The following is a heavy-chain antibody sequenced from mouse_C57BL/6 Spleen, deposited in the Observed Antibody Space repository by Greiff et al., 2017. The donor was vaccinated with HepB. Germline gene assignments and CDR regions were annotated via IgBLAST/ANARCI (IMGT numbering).Heavy chain of an antibody. CDR3: AREEGLNFDY. V-gene: IGHV5-16*01. CDR1: GFTFSDYY. CDR2: INYDGSST. J-gene: IGHJ2*01. D-gene: IGHD6-2*01. Sequence: EVKLMESEGGLVQPGSSMKLSCTASGFTFSDYYMAWVRQVPEKGLEWVANINYDGSSTYYLDSLKSRFIISRDNAKNILYLQMSSLKSEDTATYYCAREEGLNFDYWGQGTTLTVSS.